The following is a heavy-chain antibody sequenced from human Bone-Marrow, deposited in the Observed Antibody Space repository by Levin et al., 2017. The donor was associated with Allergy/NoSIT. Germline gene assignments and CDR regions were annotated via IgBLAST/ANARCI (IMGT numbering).Heavy chain of an antibody. CDR1: GGSFSGYY. Sequence: SETLSLTCAVYGGSFSGYYWSWIRQPPGKGLEWIGEINHSGSTNYNPSLKSRVTISVDTSKNQFSLNLISVTAADTAAYYCARACCGYTDGYALDYWGQGTLVTVS. J-gene: IGHJ4*02. CDR3: ARACCGYTDGYALDY. CDR2: INHSGST. V-gene: IGHV4-34*01. D-gene: IGHD5-18*01.